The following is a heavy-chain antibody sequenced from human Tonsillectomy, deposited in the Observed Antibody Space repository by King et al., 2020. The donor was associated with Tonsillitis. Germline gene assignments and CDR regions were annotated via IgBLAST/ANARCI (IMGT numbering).Heavy chain of an antibody. CDR2: INAGSGDN. Sequence: QLVQSGAEVKRPGASVKISCKTSGYTFTRYNIHWVRQAPGQRIEWMGWINAGSGDNSYSHNFQGRVTISRDTSAKTAYVKLSSLRSEDTAGYYCAREWQFDSWGQGTLVTVSS. D-gene: IGHD5-12*01. J-gene: IGHJ4*02. CDR3: AREWQFDS. V-gene: IGHV1-3*01. CDR1: GYTFTRYN.